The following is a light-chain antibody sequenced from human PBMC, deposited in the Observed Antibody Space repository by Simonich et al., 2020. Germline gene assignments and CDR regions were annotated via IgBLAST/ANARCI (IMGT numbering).Light chain of an antibody. CDR1: QSVSSN. Sequence: EIVMTQSPDTLSVSPGERATLSCRASQSVSSNLAWYQQKPGQAPRLLIYGASTRATGIPARFSGSGSGTEFTLTISRLQSEYFAVYYCQQYNNWPYTFGQGTKLEIK. J-gene: IGKJ2*01. CDR3: QQYNNWPYT. V-gene: IGKV3-15*01. CDR2: GAS.